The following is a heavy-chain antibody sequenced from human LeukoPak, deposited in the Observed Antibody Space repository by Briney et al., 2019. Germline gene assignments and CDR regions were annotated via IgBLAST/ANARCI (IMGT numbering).Heavy chain of an antibody. CDR3: AKDGRIVVVVAAHAFDI. J-gene: IGHJ3*02. CDR2: ISGSGGST. V-gene: IGHV3-23*01. CDR1: GFTFSSYW. Sequence: GGSLRLSCAASGFTFSSYWMSWVRQAPGKGLEWVSAISGSGGSTCYADSVKGRFTISRDNSKNTLYLQMNSLRAEDTAVYYRAKDGRIVVVVAAHAFDIWGQGTMVTVSS. D-gene: IGHD2-15*01.